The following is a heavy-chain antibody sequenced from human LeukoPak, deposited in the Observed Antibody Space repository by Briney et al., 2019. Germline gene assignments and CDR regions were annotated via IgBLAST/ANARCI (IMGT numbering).Heavy chain of an antibody. Sequence: GRSLRLSCAASGFTFSSYAMSWVRQAPGKGLEWVSAISGSGGSTYYADSVKGRFTISRDNSKNTLYLQMNSLRAEDTAVYYCAKDVEYYGSGGAFDIWGQGTMVTVSS. CDR3: AKDVEYYGSGGAFDI. D-gene: IGHD3-10*01. CDR1: GFTFSSYA. J-gene: IGHJ3*02. CDR2: ISGSGGST. V-gene: IGHV3-23*01.